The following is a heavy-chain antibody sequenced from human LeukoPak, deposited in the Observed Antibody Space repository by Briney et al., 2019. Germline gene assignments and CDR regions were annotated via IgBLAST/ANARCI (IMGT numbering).Heavy chain of an antibody. J-gene: IGHJ4*02. CDR1: GYTFTSYD. Sequence: ASVTVSCTASGYTFTSYDINWVRQATGQGLEWMGWMNPNSGNTGYAQKFQGRVTMTRNTSISTAYMELSSLRSEDTAVYYCARVLKGYYGSGSYAYWGQGTLVTVSS. CDR2: MNPNSGNT. V-gene: IGHV1-8*01. D-gene: IGHD3-10*01. CDR3: ARVLKGYYGSGSYAY.